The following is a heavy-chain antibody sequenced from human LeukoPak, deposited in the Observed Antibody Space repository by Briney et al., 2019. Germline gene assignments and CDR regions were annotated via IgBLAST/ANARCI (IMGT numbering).Heavy chain of an antibody. Sequence: ASVKVSCKASGGTFSSYAISWVRQAPGQGLEWMGGIIPIFGTANYAQKFQGRVTITADKSTSTAYMELSSLRSEDTAVYYCARVRPYYYYYYMDVWGKGTTVTVSS. CDR3: ARVRPYYYYYYMDV. J-gene: IGHJ6*03. CDR2: IIPIFGTA. V-gene: IGHV1-69*06. CDR1: GGTFSSYA.